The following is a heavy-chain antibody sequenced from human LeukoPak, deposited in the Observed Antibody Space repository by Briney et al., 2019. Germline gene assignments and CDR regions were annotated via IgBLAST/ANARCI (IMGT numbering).Heavy chain of an antibody. J-gene: IGHJ4*02. CDR3: ARMGGVGATPALFDY. Sequence: SQTLSLTCTVSGGSISSGGYYWSWIRQHPGKGLEWIGYIYYSGSTYYNPSLKSRVTISVDTSKNQFSLKLSSVTAADTAVYYCARMGGVGATPALFDYWGQGTLVTVSS. V-gene: IGHV4-31*03. CDR2: IYYSGST. D-gene: IGHD1-26*01. CDR1: GGSISSGGYY.